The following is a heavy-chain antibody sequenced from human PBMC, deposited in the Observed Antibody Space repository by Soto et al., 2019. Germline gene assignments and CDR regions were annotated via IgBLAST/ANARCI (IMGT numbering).Heavy chain of an antibody. D-gene: IGHD3-9*01. Sequence: EVQLVESGGGLVKPGGSLRLSCAASGFTFSNAWMSWVRQAPGKGLEWVGRIKSKTDGGTTDYAAPVKGRFTISRDDSKNTLYLQMNSLKTEDTAVYYCTTEPPRYDILTGYYSDDYYYYGMDVWGQGTTVTVSS. CDR2: IKSKTDGGTT. J-gene: IGHJ6*02. CDR1: GFTFSNAW. CDR3: TTEPPRYDILTGYYSDDYYYYGMDV. V-gene: IGHV3-15*01.